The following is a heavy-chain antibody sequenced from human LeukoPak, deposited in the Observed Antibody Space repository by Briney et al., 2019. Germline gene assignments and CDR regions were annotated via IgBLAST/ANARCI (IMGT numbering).Heavy chain of an antibody. J-gene: IGHJ4*02. D-gene: IGHD6-19*01. Sequence: GGSLRLSCAASGFTFSSYAMHWVRRAPSKALEWVATISSDGGNRYYSDSVKGRFTISRDNSKNTLYLQMNSLRPEDTAVFHCARGRAVTGSTVIDYWGQGTLVTVSS. V-gene: IGHV3-30-3*01. CDR3: ARGRAVTGSTVIDY. CDR2: ISSDGGNR. CDR1: GFTFSSYA.